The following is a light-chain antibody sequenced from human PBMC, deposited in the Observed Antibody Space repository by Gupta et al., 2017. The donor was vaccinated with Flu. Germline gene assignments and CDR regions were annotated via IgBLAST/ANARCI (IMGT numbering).Light chain of an antibody. CDR2: DDN. J-gene: IGLJ1*01. CDR3: QVWDISSDHYV. Sequence: SSVLTQPPSVSVAPGQTARITCGGNNIGSKSVHWYQQKPGQAPVLVVYDDNDRPSGIPERFSGSNSGNTATLTISRVEAGDEADYYCQVWDISSDHYVFGTGTKVTVL. CDR1: NIGSKS. V-gene: IGLV3-21*02.